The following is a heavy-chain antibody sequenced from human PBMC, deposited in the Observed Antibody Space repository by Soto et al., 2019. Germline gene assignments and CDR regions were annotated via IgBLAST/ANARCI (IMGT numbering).Heavy chain of an antibody. CDR1: GYPFTDFA. D-gene: IGHD4-17*01. V-gene: IGHV1-18*01. CDR2: ISPYNGNT. CDR3: ARDGDYGDSRLHDSFDV. Sequence: QARLVQSGPEVKKPGASVKVSCKASGYPFTDFAISWVRQAPGQGLEWMGWISPYNGNTNYAQKLQGRVSMTADASTGTAYVEVRSLKSNDTATYFCARDGDYGDSRLHDSFDVWDQGTMVTVSS. J-gene: IGHJ3*01.